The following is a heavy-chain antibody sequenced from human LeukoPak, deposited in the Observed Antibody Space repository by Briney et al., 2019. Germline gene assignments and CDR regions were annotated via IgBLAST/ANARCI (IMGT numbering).Heavy chain of an antibody. V-gene: IGHV4-39*01. J-gene: IGHJ5*02. D-gene: IGHD3-3*01. CDR2: IHYSGST. Sequence: PSETLSLTCTVSGGSISSSSYYWGWIRQPPGKGLEWIGSIHYSGSTYYNPSLKSRVTISVDTSKNQFSLKLSSVTAADTAVYYCARVKILRFLEWFPNWFDPWGQGTLVTVSS. CDR1: GGSISSSSYY. CDR3: ARVKILRFLEWFPNWFDP.